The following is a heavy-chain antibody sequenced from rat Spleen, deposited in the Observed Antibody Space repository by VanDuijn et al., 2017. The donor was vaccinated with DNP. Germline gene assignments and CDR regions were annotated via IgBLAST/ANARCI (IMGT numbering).Heavy chain of an antibody. D-gene: IGHD4-3*01. J-gene: IGHJ2*01. CDR2: ISSGGRT. CDR3: TRGARYDSARFDY. V-gene: IGHV2-19*01. CDR1: VFSLTDYS. Sequence: VLLQESGPGMVQPSQTLSLTCTVSVFSLTDYSVHWVRQPPGKVLEWIAAISSGGRTYYNSALKSRQSISRDTSKSQVFLKMNSLQTEDKATYYCTRGARYDSARFDYWGQGVMVTVSS.